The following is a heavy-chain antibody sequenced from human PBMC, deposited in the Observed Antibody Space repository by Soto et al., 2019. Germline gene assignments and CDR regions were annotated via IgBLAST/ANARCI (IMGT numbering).Heavy chain of an antibody. V-gene: IGHV1-18*01. D-gene: IGHD3-22*01. Sequence: ASVKVSCKASGYTFTSYGISWVRQAPGQGLEWMGWISAYNGNTNYTQKLQGRVTMTTDTSTSTAYMELRSLRSDDTAVYYCARDKEIVVAYDAFDIWGQGTMVTVSS. CDR2: ISAYNGNT. CDR1: GYTFTSYG. J-gene: IGHJ3*02. CDR3: ARDKEIVVAYDAFDI.